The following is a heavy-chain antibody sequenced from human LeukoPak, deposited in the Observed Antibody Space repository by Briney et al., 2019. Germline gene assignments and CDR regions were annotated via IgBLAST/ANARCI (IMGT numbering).Heavy chain of an antibody. D-gene: IGHD6-13*01. CDR1: GGTFSSYA. V-gene: IGHV1-69*13. CDR3: ASVEGSSSFLKLDV. J-gene: IGHJ6*04. CDR2: IIPIFGTA. Sequence: GASVKVSCKASGGTFSSYAISWVRQAPGQGLEWMGGIIPIFGTANYAQKFQGRVTITADESTSTAYMELSSLRSEDTAVYYCASVEGSSSFLKLDVWGKGTTVTVSS.